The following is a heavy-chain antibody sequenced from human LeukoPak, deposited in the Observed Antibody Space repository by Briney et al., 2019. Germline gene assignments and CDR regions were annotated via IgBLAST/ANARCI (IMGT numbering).Heavy chain of an antibody. J-gene: IGHJ1*01. D-gene: IGHD6-13*01. CDR2: IYYSGST. V-gene: IGHV4-59*01. Sequence: SETLSLTCTVSGGSISSYYWSWIRQPPGKGLEWIGYIYYSGSTNYNPSLKSRVTISVDTSKNQFSLKLSSVTAADTAVYYCASQYSSSWYFNGAEYFQHWGQGTLVTVSS. CDR1: GGSISSYY. CDR3: ASQYSSSWYFNGAEYFQH.